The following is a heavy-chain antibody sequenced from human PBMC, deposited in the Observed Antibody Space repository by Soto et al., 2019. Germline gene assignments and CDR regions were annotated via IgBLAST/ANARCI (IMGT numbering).Heavy chain of an antibody. CDR1: GFTFSSYA. CDR3: AKGGAGTFLDS. CDR2: ISGYGDNT. Sequence: EVQLLESGGGLVQPGGSLRLSCAASGFTFSSYAMSWVRQAPGKGLEWVSAISGYGDNTYYADSVKGRFTISRDNSKNTLYLQMNSLRAEDTALYHCAKGGAGTFLDSWGQGTQVTVSS. V-gene: IGHV3-23*01. J-gene: IGHJ4*02. D-gene: IGHD3-16*01.